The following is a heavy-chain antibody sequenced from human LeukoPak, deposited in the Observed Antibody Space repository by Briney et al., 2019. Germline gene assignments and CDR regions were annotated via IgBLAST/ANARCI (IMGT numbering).Heavy chain of an antibody. CDR1: GYTFTGYY. J-gene: IGHJ5*02. D-gene: IGHD3-22*01. CDR2: INPNSGGT. Sequence: ASVKVSCKASGYTFTGYYMHWVRQAPGQPLEWTGWINPNSGGTNYAQKFQGRVTMTRDTSISTAYMELSRLRSDDTAVYYCARDSSRSHYYDSSGYYFNNWFDPWGQGTLVTVSS. CDR3: ARDSSRSHYYDSSGYYFNNWFDP. V-gene: IGHV1-2*02.